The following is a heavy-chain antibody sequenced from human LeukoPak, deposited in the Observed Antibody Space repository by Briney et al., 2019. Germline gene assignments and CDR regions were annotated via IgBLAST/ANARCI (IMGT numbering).Heavy chain of an antibody. CDR3: TTDWEWELPLDY. D-gene: IGHD1-26*01. CDR2: IKSKTDGGTT. CDR1: GFTFSSYG. Sequence: GGSLRLSCAASGFTFSSYGMHWVRQAPGKGLEWVGRIKSKTDGGTTDYAAPVKGRFTISRDDSKNTLYLQMNSLKTEDTAVYYCTTDWEWELPLDYWGQGTLVTVSS. J-gene: IGHJ4*02. V-gene: IGHV3-15*01.